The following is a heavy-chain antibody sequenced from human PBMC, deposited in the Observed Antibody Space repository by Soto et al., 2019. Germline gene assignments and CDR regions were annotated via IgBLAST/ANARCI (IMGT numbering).Heavy chain of an antibody. CDR3: ETDLWGGADS. Sequence: EVQLVESGGGLVQPGGSLRLSCGASGFTLTNYWILWVRQAPGKGLEWVSRINPGGSITEYADSVRGRFTISRDNAKNMVYLQMNILRAADTAMYYCETDLWGGADSWGQGNLVTISS. D-gene: IGHD2-21*01. V-gene: IGHV3-74*01. J-gene: IGHJ4*02. CDR1: GFTLTNYW. CDR2: INPGGSIT.